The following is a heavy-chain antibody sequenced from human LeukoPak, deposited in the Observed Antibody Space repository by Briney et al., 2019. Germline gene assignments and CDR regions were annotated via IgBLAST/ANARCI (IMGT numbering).Heavy chain of an antibody. CDR3: VRGPYGSSISNWFDP. D-gene: IGHD3-10*01. CDR1: GDSITGYS. V-gene: IGHV4-59*01. Sequence: PSETLSLTCSVSGDSITGYSWSWIRQTPGEGLEWIGYIYYNGDTHYNPSLNSRLSMSVDTPKKQFSLNLGSVTAVDTAVYYCVRGPYGSSISNWFDPWGQGLLVTVSS. J-gene: IGHJ5*02. CDR2: IYYNGDT.